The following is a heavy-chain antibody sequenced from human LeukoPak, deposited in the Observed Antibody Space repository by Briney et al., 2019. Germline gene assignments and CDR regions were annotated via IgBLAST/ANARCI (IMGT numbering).Heavy chain of an antibody. CDR2: NSGSGGDT. D-gene: IGHD5-18*01. V-gene: IGHV3-23*01. J-gene: IGHJ3*01. CDR3: AKVGCYSYAF. CDR1: GFTFSSYA. Sequence: GGSLRLLCGVSGFTFSSYAIMWVRQAPGKGREWVAFNSGSGGDTFYAASVKGRLTISRDNSKNTLYLQMNSLRADDTAVYYCAKVGCYSYAF.